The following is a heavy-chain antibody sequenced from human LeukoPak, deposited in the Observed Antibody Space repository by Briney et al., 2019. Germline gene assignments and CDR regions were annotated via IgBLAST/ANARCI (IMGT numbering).Heavy chain of an antibody. D-gene: IGHD2-2*01. CDR3: ARSVPAATLDSDAFDI. V-gene: IGHV1-18*01. CDR1: GYTFTTYG. Sequence: ASVKVSCKASGYTFTTYGISWVRQAPGQGLEWMGWISAYNGNINYAQNLQGRVTMTTDTSTSTAYMELRSLRSDDTAVYYCARSVPAATLDSDAFDIWGQGTLVTVSS. CDR2: ISAYNGNI. J-gene: IGHJ4*02.